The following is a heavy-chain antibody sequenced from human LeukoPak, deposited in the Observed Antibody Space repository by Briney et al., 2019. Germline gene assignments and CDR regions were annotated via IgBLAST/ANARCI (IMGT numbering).Heavy chain of an antibody. J-gene: IGHJ4*02. D-gene: IGHD6-19*01. V-gene: IGHV3-11*01. CDR1: GFTFSDYY. CDR2: ISSSGGTI. Sequence: PGGSLRLSCAASGFTFSDYYMSWIRQAPGKGLEWVSYISSSGGTIYYADSVKGRFTISRDNAKNSLYLQMNSLRVEDTAVCYCARDRWYSSGWYYFDYWGQGTLVTVSS. CDR3: ARDRWYSSGWYYFDY.